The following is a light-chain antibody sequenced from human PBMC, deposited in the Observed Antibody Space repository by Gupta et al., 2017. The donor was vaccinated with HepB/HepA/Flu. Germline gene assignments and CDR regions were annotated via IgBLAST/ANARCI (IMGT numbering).Light chain of an antibody. Sequence: SALTQPASVSGSPGQSITISCTGTSSDVGGYNYVSWYQQHPGKAPKLMIYDVSNRPSGVSNRFSGSKSGNTASLTISGLQAEDEADYYCSSYTSSFPTVFGGGTKLTVL. J-gene: IGLJ3*02. V-gene: IGLV2-14*03. CDR1: SSDVGGYNY. CDR2: DVS. CDR3: SSYTSSFPTV.